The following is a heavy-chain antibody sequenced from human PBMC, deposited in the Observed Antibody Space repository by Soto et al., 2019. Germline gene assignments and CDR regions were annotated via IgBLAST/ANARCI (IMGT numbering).Heavy chain of an antibody. CDR3: AKDPLWYDSDWYTHPGFDP. D-gene: IGHD6-19*01. J-gene: IGHJ5*02. CDR2: ITAYGDST. V-gene: IGHV3-23*01. Sequence: EVHLLESGGGFVQPGGSLRLSCAASGFTFSNYAMSWFRQAPGKGLEWVSAITAYGDSTHYADSVKGRFAISRDSAKNTLYLQMDSLRADDTAVYYCAKDPLWYDSDWYTHPGFDPWGQGTLVTVSS. CDR1: GFTFSNYA.